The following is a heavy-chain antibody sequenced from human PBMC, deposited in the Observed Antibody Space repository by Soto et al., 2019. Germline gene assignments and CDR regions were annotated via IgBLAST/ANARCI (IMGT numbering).Heavy chain of an antibody. J-gene: IGHJ3*02. CDR1: GGTFSSYT. CDR3: ARTRGYAFDI. Sequence: QVQLVQSGAEVKKPGSSVKVSCKASGGTFSSYTISWVRQAPGQGHEWMGRIIPILGIANYAQKFQGRVTITADKSTSTAYMELSSLRSEDTAVYYCARTRGYAFDIWGQGTKVTVSS. V-gene: IGHV1-69*02. CDR2: IIPILGIA.